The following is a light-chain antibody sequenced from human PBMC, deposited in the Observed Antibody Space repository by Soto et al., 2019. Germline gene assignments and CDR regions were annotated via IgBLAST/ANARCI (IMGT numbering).Light chain of an antibody. J-gene: IGKJ1*01. CDR1: QSISSY. CDR2: AAS. V-gene: IGKV1-39*01. CDR3: QQSYSTPET. Sequence: DIQRTQSPSSLSASVGDRVTITCRASQSISSYLNWYQQKPGKAPKLLIYAASSLQSGVPSRFSGSGSGTDFTLTISSLQLEDFATYYCQQSYSTPETFGQGTKVEIK.